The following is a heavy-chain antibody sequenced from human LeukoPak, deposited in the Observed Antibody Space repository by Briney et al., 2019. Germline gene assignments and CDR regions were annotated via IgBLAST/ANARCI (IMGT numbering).Heavy chain of an antibody. Sequence: GASVKVSCKASGGTFSSYAISWVRQAPGQGLEWMGRIIPILGIANYAQKFQGRVTITADKSTSTAYMGLSSLRSEDTAVYYCASVASNYDFWSGSSITGYYYGMDVWGQGTTVTVSS. CDR2: IIPILGIA. J-gene: IGHJ6*02. D-gene: IGHD3-3*01. CDR3: ASVASNYDFWSGSSITGYYYGMDV. CDR1: GGTFSSYA. V-gene: IGHV1-69*04.